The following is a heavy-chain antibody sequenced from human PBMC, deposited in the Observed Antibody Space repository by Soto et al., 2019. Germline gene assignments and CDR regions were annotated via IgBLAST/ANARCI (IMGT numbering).Heavy chain of an antibody. Sequence: QVQLQESGPGLVKPSQTLSLTCTVSGGSISSAGYYWNWIRQHPGKGLEWIGYIYYSGTAYYNPSLKSRVTMSVDTSKNPFSLRLTSVTAADTAVYYCARLSKEGFDPWGQGTLVTVSS. CDR3: ARLSKEGFDP. J-gene: IGHJ5*02. CDR2: IYYSGTA. CDR1: GGSISSAGYY. V-gene: IGHV4-31*03.